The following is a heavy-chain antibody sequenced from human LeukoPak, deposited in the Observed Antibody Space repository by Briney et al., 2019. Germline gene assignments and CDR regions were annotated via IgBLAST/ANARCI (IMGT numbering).Heavy chain of an antibody. D-gene: IGHD4-11*01. V-gene: IGHV4-38-2*02. CDR2: IYHSGST. Sequence: SETLSLTCTVSGYSISSGYYWGWIRQPPGKGLEWIGSIYHSGSTYYNPSLKSRVTISVDTSKNQFSLKLSSVTAADTAVYYCARGGGPLQSFDYWGQGTLVTVSS. CDR3: ARGGGPLQSFDY. CDR1: GYSISSGYY. J-gene: IGHJ4*02.